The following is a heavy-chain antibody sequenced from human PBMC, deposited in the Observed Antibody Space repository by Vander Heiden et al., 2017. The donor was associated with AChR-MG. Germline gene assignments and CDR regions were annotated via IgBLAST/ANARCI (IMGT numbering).Heavy chain of an antibody. CDR2: IKSKADGGTT. Sequence: QLVESGGGLANPGGSLRLSCAASGFPFTKAWMTWVRKAPGKGLEWVGRIKSKADGGTTDYGAPVKGRFTISRDDSKNMLELQMNSLKTEDTAVYYCTSDITFGGGAFGYWGQGTLVTVSS. CDR1: GFPFTKAW. CDR3: TSDITFGGGAFGY. D-gene: IGHD3-16*01. V-gene: IGHV3-15*01. J-gene: IGHJ4*02.